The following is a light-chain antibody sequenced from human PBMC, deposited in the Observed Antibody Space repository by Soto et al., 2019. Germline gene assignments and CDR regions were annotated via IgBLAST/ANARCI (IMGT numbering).Light chain of an antibody. CDR2: EVS. V-gene: IGLV2-14*01. J-gene: IGLJ1*01. CDR3: SSYTTSSTLLYV. CDR1: SSDVGGYNS. Sequence: QSALTQPASVSGSPGQSITISCTGTSSDVGGYNSVSWYQQHPGKAPKLMIYEVSNRPSGGSHRFSGSKSGNTASLTISGLQAEDEVDYYCSSYTTSSTLLYVFGTGTKVTVL.